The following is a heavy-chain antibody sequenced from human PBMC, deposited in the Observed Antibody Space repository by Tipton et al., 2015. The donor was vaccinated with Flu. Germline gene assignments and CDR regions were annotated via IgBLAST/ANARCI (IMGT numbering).Heavy chain of an antibody. J-gene: IGHJ4*02. CDR3: ARADNSGYYGWPYYFDY. Sequence: TLSLTCAVPGGSISSGNWWGWVRQPPEKGLEWIGEIYHSGTPNYNPSLKTRVTISLDKSKNRFSLRLSSVTAADTAVYYCARADNSGYYGWPYYFDYWGQGTLVTVSS. V-gene: IGHV4-4*02. CDR2: IYHSGTP. D-gene: IGHD3-22*01. CDR1: GGSISSGNW.